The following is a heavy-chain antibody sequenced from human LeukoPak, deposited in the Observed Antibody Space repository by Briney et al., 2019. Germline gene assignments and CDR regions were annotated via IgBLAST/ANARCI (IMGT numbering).Heavy chain of an antibody. J-gene: IGHJ5*02. V-gene: IGHV1-18*01. CDR1: GYTFTSYG. Sequence: ASVKVSCKASGYTFTSYGISWVRQAPGQGLEWMGWISAYNGNTNYAQKLQGRVTMTTDTSTSTAYMELRSLRSDDTAVYNCARDVLKGYYDFWSGYYKDNWFDPWGQGTLVTVSS. CDR3: ARDVLKGYYDFWSGYYKDNWFDP. D-gene: IGHD3-3*01. CDR2: ISAYNGNT.